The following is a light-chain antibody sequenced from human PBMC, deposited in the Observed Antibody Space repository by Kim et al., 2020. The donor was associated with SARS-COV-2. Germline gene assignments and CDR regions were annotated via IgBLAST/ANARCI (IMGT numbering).Light chain of an antibody. CDR3: QQAHSFPLT. V-gene: IGKV1D-12*01. CDR2: AAS. J-gene: IGKJ4*01. CDR1: QGISSR. Sequence: ASVGDIVTITCRASQGISSRLAWYQQKPGKAPKVLIYAASNLQSGVPSRFSGSGSGTEFTLTISSLQTEDFATYYCQQAHSFPLTFGGGTKVDIK.